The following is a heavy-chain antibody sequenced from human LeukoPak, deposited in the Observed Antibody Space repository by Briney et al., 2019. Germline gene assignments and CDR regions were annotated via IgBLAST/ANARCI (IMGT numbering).Heavy chain of an antibody. Sequence: GGSLRLSCAASGFTFSSYAMHWVRQAPGKGLEWVAVISYDGSNKYYADSVKGRFTISRDNSKNTLYLQMNSLRAGDTAVYYCARDKADFWSGLDYWGQGTLVTVSS. CDR3: ARDKADFWSGLDY. V-gene: IGHV3-30-3*01. J-gene: IGHJ4*02. CDR1: GFTFSSYA. D-gene: IGHD3-3*01. CDR2: ISYDGSNK.